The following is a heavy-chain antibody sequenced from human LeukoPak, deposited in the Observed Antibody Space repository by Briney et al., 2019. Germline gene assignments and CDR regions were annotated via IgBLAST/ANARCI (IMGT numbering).Heavy chain of an antibody. D-gene: IGHD6-6*01. V-gene: IGHV3-11*04. CDR2: ISGSGHVI. CDR3: TRDPRHFDS. Sequence: GGSLRLSCAASGFTFSDSYMTWVRQAPGKGVEWVAYISGSGHVINYSDSVKGRFTISRDNAKNSLYLQMSSLRVEDTAVYYCTRDPRHFDSCGQGTLVTVSS. CDR1: GFTFSDSY. J-gene: IGHJ5*01.